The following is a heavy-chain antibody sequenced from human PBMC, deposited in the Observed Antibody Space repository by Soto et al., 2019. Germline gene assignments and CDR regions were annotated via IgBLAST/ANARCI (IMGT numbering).Heavy chain of an antibody. CDR2: TYYRSKWYN. D-gene: IGHD3-22*01. Sequence: SQTLSLTCAISGDSVSSNSAAWNWIRQSPSRGLEWLGRTYYRSKWYNDYAVSVKSRITINPDTSKKHFSLQLNSVTPEDTAVYYCARDRGEYYYDSSGYTFDYWGQGTLVTVSS. CDR1: GDSVSSNSAA. V-gene: IGHV6-1*01. J-gene: IGHJ4*02. CDR3: ARDRGEYYYDSSGYTFDY.